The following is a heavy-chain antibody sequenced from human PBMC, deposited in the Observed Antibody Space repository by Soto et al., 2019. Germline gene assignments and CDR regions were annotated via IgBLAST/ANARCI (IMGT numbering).Heavy chain of an antibody. CDR1: GFTFSSYS. CDR2: ISSSSSTI. V-gene: IGHV3-48*02. J-gene: IGHJ4*02. D-gene: IGHD1-26*01. CDR3: ARGLGDYSGSYLRPFDY. Sequence: GGSLRLSCAASGFTFSSYSMNWVRQAPGKGLEWVSYISSSSSTIYYADSVKGRFTISRDNAKNSLYLQMNSLRDEDTAVYYCARGLGDYSGSYLRPFDYWGQGTLVTVSS.